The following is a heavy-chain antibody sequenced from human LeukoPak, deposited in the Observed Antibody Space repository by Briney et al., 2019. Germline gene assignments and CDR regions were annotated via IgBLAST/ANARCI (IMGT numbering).Heavy chain of an antibody. CDR2: INHSGST. D-gene: IGHD3-16*02. CDR1: GGSFSGYY. J-gene: IGHJ4*02. Sequence: SETLSLTCAVYGGSFSGYYWSWIRQPPGKGLEWIGEINHSGSTNYNPSLKSRVTISVDTSKNQFSLKLSSVTAADTAVYYCARIHREYDYVWGSYRSGLSKTHYFDYWGQGTLVTVSS. CDR3: ARIHREYDYVWGSYRSGLSKTHYFDY. V-gene: IGHV4-34*01.